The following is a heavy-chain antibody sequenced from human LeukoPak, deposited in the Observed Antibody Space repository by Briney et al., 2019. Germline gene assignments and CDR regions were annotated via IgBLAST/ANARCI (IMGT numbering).Heavy chain of an antibody. V-gene: IGHV3-7*01. Sequence: GGSLRLSCAASGFTFNSYWMSWVRQAPGEGLEWVANINQDGSEMYYVDSLKGRFTISRDNAKNSVYLQMSSLRAEDTAVYYCARDRVWTVLYWGQGTLVTASS. D-gene: IGHD6-13*01. CDR3: ARDRVWTVLY. CDR1: GFTFNSYW. CDR2: INQDGSEM. J-gene: IGHJ4*02.